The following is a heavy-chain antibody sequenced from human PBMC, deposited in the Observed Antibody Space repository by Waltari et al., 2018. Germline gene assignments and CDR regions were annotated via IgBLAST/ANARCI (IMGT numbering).Heavy chain of an antibody. CDR1: GYTFTSSY. CDR2: INPSSGSA. Sequence: QVQLVQSGAEIKKPGASVKVSCKASGYTFTSSYIHWVRQAPGQGLEWMGIINPSSGSASYVQNVQGRVSMTRDTSTSTVYMELSGLRSEDTAIYYCARDQYSGSYFDFWGQGTLVTVSS. D-gene: IGHD1-26*01. J-gene: IGHJ4*02. V-gene: IGHV1-46*04. CDR3: ARDQYSGSYFDF.